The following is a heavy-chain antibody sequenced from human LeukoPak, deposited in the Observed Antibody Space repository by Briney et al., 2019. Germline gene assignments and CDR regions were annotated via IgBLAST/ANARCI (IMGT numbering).Heavy chain of an antibody. D-gene: IGHD3-22*01. CDR2: ITGGGGST. V-gene: IGHV3-23*01. CDR1: GFTFSSYA. J-gene: IGHJ4*02. CDR3: VKTSGYPYYFDS. Sequence: GGSLRLSCTASGFTFSSYAMSWVRQAPGKGLEWVSSITGGGGSTYYADSVKGRFTISRDNSKKTLYLQMNFLRAEDSAVYYCVKTSGYPYYFDSWGQGTLVTVSS.